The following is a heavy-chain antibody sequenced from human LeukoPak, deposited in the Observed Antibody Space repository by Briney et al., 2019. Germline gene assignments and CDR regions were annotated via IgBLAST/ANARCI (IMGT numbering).Heavy chain of an antibody. CDR1: GGTFSSYA. CDR2: IIPIFGTA. CDR3: ARDRDRAAPIWPNYYYYYGMDV. D-gene: IGHD1-14*01. J-gene: IGHJ6*02. Sequence: SVTVSCTASGGTFSSYAISWVRQAPGQGHEWMGGIIPIFGTANDAQKYQGRVTITADESTSTAYMELSSLRSEDTAVYYCARDRDRAAPIWPNYYYYYGMDVWGQGTTVTVSS. V-gene: IGHV1-69*13.